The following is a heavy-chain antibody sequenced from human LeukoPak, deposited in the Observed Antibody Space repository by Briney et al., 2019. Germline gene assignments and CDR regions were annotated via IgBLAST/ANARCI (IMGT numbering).Heavy chain of an antibody. CDR2: INIGDGDT. J-gene: IGHJ4*02. CDR3: ARDRGGTGDFDY. CDR1: GYTFTSFV. V-gene: IGHV1-3*04. Sequence: ASVKVSCKASGYTFTSFVIHWLRRAPGQRLEWTGWINIGDGDTKFSQKFQDRVTIARDTSASTAYMELKSLRSEDTAIYYCARDRGGTGDFDYWGQGTLVTVSS. D-gene: IGHD1-1*01.